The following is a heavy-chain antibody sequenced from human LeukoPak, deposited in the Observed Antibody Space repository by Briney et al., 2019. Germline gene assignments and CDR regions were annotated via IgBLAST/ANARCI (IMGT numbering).Heavy chain of an antibody. CDR2: ISGDGSTT. V-gene: IGHV3-43*02. J-gene: IGHJ6*02. Sequence: GGSLRLSCAASGFTFDDYAMHWVRQTPGKGLDWVSLISGDGSTTYYADSVKGRFTISRDNSKSSLYLQMNSLRTEDTALYYCATPAGGYYFDSSGGMDVWGQGT. CDR3: ATPAGGYYFDSSGGMDV. CDR1: GFTFDDYA. D-gene: IGHD3-22*01.